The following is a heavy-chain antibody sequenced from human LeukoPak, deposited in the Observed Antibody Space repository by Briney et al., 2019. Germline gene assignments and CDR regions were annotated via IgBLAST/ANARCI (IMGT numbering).Heavy chain of an antibody. CDR3: ARHLTYYYDSSGYPDAFDI. D-gene: IGHD3-22*01. J-gene: IGHJ3*02. CDR2: ISAYNGNT. CDR1: GYTFTSYG. V-gene: IGHV1-18*01. Sequence: GASVKVSCKASGYTFTSYGISWVRQAPGQGLEWMGWISAYNGNTNYAQKLQGRVTMTTDTSTSTAYMELRSLRSDDTAVYYCARHLTYYYDSSGYPDAFDIWGQGTMVTVSS.